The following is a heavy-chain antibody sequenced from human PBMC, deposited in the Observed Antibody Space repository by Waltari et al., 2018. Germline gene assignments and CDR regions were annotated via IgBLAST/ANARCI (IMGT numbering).Heavy chain of an antibody. D-gene: IGHD3-9*01. CDR3: ASRTGNILTTYGFDY. CDR1: GFTFSSYG. V-gene: IGHV3-33*08. CDR2: IWYDGSNK. J-gene: IGHJ4*02. Sequence: QVQLVESGGGVVQPGRSLRLSCAASGFTFSSYGMHWVRKAPGKGLEWVAVIWYDGSNKYYADSVKGRLTISRDNSKNTLYLQMNSLRAEDTAVYYCASRTGNILTTYGFDYWGQGTLVTVSS.